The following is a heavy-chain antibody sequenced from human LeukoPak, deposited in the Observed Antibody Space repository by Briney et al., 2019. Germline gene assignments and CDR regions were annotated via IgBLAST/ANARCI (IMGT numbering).Heavy chain of an antibody. CDR1: GVTFSSYS. J-gene: IGHJ4*02. V-gene: IGHV3-21*04. Sequence: GGCLRLSCAASGVTFSSYSMNWGRQAPGKGLEGGSAISSSRRYIYYADSVKGRFTIYRDNAKNSLYLQMNSLRAEATAVYYCAKDLRESSGWHGTFDYWGQGTLVTVSS. D-gene: IGHD6-19*01. CDR2: ISSSRRYI. CDR3: AKDLRESSGWHGTFDY.